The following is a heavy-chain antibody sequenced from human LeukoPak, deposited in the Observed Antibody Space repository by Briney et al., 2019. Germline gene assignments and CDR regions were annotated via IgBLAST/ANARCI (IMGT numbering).Heavy chain of an antibody. V-gene: IGHV3-21*01. Sequence: GGSLRLSCAASGFTFSSFSMNWVRQAPGKGLEWVPSISSSSSYIYYADSVKGRFTISRDNAKNSLYLQMNSLRAEDTAVYYCARDLWFVYGSPDNYYMDVWGKGTTVTVSS. CDR1: GFTFSSFS. CDR3: ARDLWFVYGSPDNYYMDV. CDR2: ISSSSSYI. J-gene: IGHJ6*03. D-gene: IGHD2-15*01.